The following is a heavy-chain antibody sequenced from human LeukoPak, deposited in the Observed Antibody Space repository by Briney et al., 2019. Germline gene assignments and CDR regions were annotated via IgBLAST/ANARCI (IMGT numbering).Heavy chain of an antibody. CDR1: GGSFSGYY. V-gene: IGHV4-34*01. D-gene: IGHD6-25*01. CDR3: ARDPRGVAAYAFDI. J-gene: IGHJ3*02. CDR2: INHSGST. Sequence: PSETLSLTCAVYGGSFSGYYWSWIRQPPGKGLEWIGEINHSGSTNYNPSLKSRVTISVDTSKNQFSLKLSSVTAADTAVYYCARDPRGVAAYAFDIWGEGTMVTVSS.